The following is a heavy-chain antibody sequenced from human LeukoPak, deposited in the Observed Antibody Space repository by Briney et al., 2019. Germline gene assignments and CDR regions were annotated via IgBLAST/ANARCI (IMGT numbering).Heavy chain of an antibody. V-gene: IGHV4-4*09. CDR1: GGCLTNYY. CDR2: IDSDGTT. Sequence: PSETLSLTCIVSGGCLTNYYLGWVRQPPGKGLEYIGYIDSDGTTNYNTSLQSLVTVSPNTARTPFSLRLSFVTAADTAVYFCAIRNCRGGEALHFDYWGQGTLVAVSS. D-gene: IGHD3-16*01. CDR3: AIRNCRGGEALHFDY. J-gene: IGHJ4*02.